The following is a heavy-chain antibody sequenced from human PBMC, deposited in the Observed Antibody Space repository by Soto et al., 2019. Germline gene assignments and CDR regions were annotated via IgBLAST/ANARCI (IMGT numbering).Heavy chain of an antibody. Sequence: PSETLSLTCTVSGGSISSGGYYWSWIRQHPGKGLEWIGYIYYSGSTYYNPSLKSRVTISVDTSKNQFSLKLSSVTAADTAVYYCTPDLPSGPLDYWGQGTLVTVSS. CDR2: IYYSGST. V-gene: IGHV4-31*03. J-gene: IGHJ4*02. D-gene: IGHD3-3*01. CDR3: TPDLPSGPLDY. CDR1: GGSISSGGYY.